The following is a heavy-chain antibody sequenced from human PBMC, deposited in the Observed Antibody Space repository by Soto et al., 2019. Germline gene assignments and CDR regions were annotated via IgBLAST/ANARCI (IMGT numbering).Heavy chain of an antibody. V-gene: IGHV4-30-2*05. CDR2: IYHSGST. CDR3: AREGEGGYCSGGSCPGYAFDI. Sequence: TSETLCLTWAVAGGSIGGGGDSWSWIRQPPGKGLEWIGYIYHSGSTYYNPSLKSRVTISVDTSKNQFSLKLSSVTAADTAVYYCAREGEGGYCSGGSCPGYAFDIWGQGTMVTVSS. CDR1: GGSIGGGGDS. J-gene: IGHJ3*02. D-gene: IGHD2-15*01.